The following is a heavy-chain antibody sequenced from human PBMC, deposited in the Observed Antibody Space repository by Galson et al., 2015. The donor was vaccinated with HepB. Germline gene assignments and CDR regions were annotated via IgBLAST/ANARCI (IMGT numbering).Heavy chain of an antibody. CDR1: GYTFTSYY. J-gene: IGHJ6*02. D-gene: IGHD2-2*01. CDR2: INPSGGST. V-gene: IGHV1-46*01. CDR3: ARGQIVVVPAATLGYYYGMDV. Sequence: SVKVSCKASGYTFTSYYMHWVRQAPGQGLEWMGIINPSGGSTSYAQKFQGRVTMTRDTSTSTVYMELSSLRAEDTAVYYCARGQIVVVPAATLGYYYGMDVWGQGTTVTVSS.